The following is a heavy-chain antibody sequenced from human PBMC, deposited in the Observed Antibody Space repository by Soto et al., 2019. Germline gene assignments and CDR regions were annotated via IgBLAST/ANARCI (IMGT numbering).Heavy chain of an antibody. V-gene: IGHV3-11*04. J-gene: IGHJ4*02. CDR2: ISSSISTM. CDR3: AREVRDTAVADFDY. Sequence: LSLPFAVYGGSFSGYYWRWIRQPPGKGLEWLSYISSSISTMHYADSVKGRFTISRDNAKNSLYLQINSLRDEDTAVYYCAREVRDTAVADFDYWGQGTLVTVSS. D-gene: IGHD5-18*01. CDR1: GGSFSGYY.